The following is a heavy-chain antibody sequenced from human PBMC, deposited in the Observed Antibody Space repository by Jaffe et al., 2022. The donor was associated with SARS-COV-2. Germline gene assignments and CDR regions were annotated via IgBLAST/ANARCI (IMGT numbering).Heavy chain of an antibody. CDR3: AKGGRWELIDH. CDR1: GYTFTSYY. Sequence: QVQLVQSGAEVKKPGASVKVSCKASGYTFTSYYMHWVRQAPGQGLDWMGIINPVDGSTTYAQQLLGRVTMTRDTSTSTVYVELSSLRSEDTAVYYCAKGGRWELIDHWGQGTLVTVSS. CDR2: INPVDGST. D-gene: IGHD1-26*01. J-gene: IGHJ5*02. V-gene: IGHV1-46*04.